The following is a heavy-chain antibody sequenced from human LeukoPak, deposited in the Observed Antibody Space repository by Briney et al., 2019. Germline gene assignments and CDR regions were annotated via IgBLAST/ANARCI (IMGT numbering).Heavy chain of an antibody. CDR2: FDPEDGET. CDR1: GYTLTELS. V-gene: IGHV1-24*01. CDR3: ATDLNGIVGATH. D-gene: IGHD1-26*01. J-gene: IGHJ4*02. Sequence: GASVKVSCKVSGYTLTELSMHWVRQAPGKGLEWMGGFDPEDGETIYAQKSQGRVTMTEDTSTDTAYMELSSLRSEDTAVYYCATDLNGIVGATHWGQGTLVTVSS.